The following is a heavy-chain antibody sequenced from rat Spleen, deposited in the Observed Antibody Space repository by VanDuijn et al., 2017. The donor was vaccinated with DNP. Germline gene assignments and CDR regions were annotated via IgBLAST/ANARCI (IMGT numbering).Heavy chain of an antibody. CDR3: ARTYYGLGAMDA. J-gene: IGHJ4*01. D-gene: IGHD4-1*01. CDR1: GFSLTSYN. Sequence: QVQLKESGPGLVQPSQILSLTCTVAGFSLTSYNVHWVRQPPGKDLEWMGVIWNTGGTQCNSVLKSRLSISKDTSKSQVFLKMESLQIEDTATYYCARTYYGLGAMDAWGQGTSVTVSS. V-gene: IGHV2-41*01. CDR2: IWNTGGT.